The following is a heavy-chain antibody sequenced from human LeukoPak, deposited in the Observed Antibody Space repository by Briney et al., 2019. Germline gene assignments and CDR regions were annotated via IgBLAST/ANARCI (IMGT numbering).Heavy chain of an antibody. CDR1: GFTFSNAW. CDR2: IKSKTDGGTT. J-gene: IGHJ4*02. Sequence: NAGGSLRLSCAASGFTFSNAWMSWVRRAPGKGLEWVGRIKSKTDGGTTDYAAPVKGRVTISRDDSKNTLYLQMNSLKTEHTAVYYCAKARARDIRNYDILTGYYNDYFDYWGQGTLVTVSS. V-gene: IGHV3-15*01. CDR3: AKARARDIRNYDILTGYYNDYFDY. D-gene: IGHD3-9*01.